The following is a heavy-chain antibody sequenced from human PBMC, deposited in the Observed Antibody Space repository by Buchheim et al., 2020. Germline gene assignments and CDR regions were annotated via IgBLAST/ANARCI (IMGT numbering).Heavy chain of an antibody. J-gene: IGHJ4*02. CDR1: GFTFSSYA. CDR2: ISYDGSNK. CDR3: ASSERGYS. D-gene: IGHD5-18*01. V-gene: IGHV3-30-3*01. Sequence: QVQLVESGGGVVQPGRSLRLSCAASGFTFSSYAMHWVRQAPGKGLEWVAVISYDGSNKYYADSVKGRFTISRDNSKNTLYLQMNSLRAEDTAVYYCASSERGYSWGQGTL.